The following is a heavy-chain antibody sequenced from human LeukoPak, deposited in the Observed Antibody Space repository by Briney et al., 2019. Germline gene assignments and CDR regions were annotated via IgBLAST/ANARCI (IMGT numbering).Heavy chain of an antibody. J-gene: IGHJ6*02. CDR2: INHSGRT. V-gene: IGHV4-34*01. Sequence: SETLSLTCAVYGGSFSDYFWGWIRQPPGKGLEWIGEINHSGRTYYNPSLKSRVTISVDTSKNQFSLNLSSVTAADTAVYYRARDVVVVPAAIHYGMDVWGQGTTVTVSS. D-gene: IGHD2-2*01. CDR3: ARDVVVVPAAIHYGMDV. CDR1: GGSFSDYF.